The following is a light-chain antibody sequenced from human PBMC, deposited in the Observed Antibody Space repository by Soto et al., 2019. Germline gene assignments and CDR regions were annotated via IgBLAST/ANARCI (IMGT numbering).Light chain of an antibody. CDR2: DAS. CDR3: QQRNVWPPIT. J-gene: IGKJ5*01. CDR1: QSIRTS. Sequence: EIVMTQSPAILSVSPGEGATLSCRASQSIRTSLAWYQQKPGQAPRLVIFDASNRANGVPARFGGSGSGTEFNLTINSLEPEDFAVYYCQQRNVWPPITFGQGTRLEI. V-gene: IGKV3-11*01.